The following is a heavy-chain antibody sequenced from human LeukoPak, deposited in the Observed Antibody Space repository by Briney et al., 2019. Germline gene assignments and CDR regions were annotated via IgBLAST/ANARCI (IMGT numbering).Heavy chain of an antibody. V-gene: IGHV3-21*01. Sequence: GGSLRLSCAASGFTFSSYSMNWVRQAPGKGLEWVSSISSSSSYIYYADSVKGRFTISRDNAKNSLYLQMNSLRAEDTAVYYCARGLSIAARPSPFDYWGQGTLVTVSS. D-gene: IGHD6-6*01. CDR1: GFTFSSYS. CDR3: ARGLSIAARPSPFDY. J-gene: IGHJ4*02. CDR2: ISSSSSYI.